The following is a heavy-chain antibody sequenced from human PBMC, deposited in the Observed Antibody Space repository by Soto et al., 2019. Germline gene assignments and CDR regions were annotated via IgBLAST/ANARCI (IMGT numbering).Heavy chain of an antibody. Sequence: PSATLSLTCTVSGGSIGSSRYYWGWIRQPPGKGLEWIGSIYYSGSTYYNPSLKSRVTISVDTSKNQSSLKLSSVTAADTAVYYCARQIGLKGYYYYGMDVWGQGTTVT. J-gene: IGHJ6*02. CDR3: ARQIGLKGYYYYGMDV. CDR2: IYYSGST. D-gene: IGHD3-10*01. CDR1: GGSIGSSRYY. V-gene: IGHV4-39*01.